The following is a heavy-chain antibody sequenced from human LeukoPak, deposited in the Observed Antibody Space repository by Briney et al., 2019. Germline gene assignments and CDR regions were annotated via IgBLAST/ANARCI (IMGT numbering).Heavy chain of an antibody. J-gene: IGHJ4*02. V-gene: IGHV3-7*04. CDR1: GFIFSSYW. Sequence: GGSLRLSCAASGFIFSSYWMSWVRQAPGKGLEWVAKVNPDGNEKYYVDSVRGRFTISKDNLKNSVYLQMDSLKAEDTAVYYCARGQYQLLWGKGALIIVSS. D-gene: IGHD2-2*01. CDR2: VNPDGNEK. CDR3: ARGQYQLL.